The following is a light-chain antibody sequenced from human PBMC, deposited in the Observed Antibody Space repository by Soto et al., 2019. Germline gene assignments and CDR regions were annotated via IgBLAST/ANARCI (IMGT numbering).Light chain of an antibody. J-gene: IGLJ2*01. CDR2: DVN. Sequence: QSALTQPASVSGSPGQSITISCTGTRSEIGASIYVSWFQQYPGEAPKCMIYDVNNRPSGVSNRFSGSKSGSTASLTISGLQAEDEAVYYCTSYTTSNTLALGGGTKLTVL. CDR1: RSEIGASIY. V-gene: IGLV2-14*01. CDR3: TSYTTSNTLA.